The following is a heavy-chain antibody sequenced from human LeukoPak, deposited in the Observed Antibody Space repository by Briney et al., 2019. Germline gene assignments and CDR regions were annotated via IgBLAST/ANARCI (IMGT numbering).Heavy chain of an antibody. CDR2: INHSGST. D-gene: IGHD2-21*02. J-gene: IGHJ4*02. CDR1: GGSFSGYY. CDR3: ARSYCGGDCSTFDY. Sequence: TSETLSLTCAVYGGSFSGYYWSWIRQPPGKGLEWIGEINHSGSTNYNPSLKSRVTISVDTSKNQFSLKLSSVTAADTAVYYCARSYCGGDCSTFDYWGQGTLVTVSS. V-gene: IGHV4-34*01.